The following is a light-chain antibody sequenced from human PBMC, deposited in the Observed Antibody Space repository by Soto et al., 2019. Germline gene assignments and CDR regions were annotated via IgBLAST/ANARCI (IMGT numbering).Light chain of an antibody. CDR3: AAWDDSLNVV. Sequence: QSVLSQPPSASGTPGQRVTISCSGSSSNIGSNTVNWYQQLPGTAPKLLIYSNNQRPSGVPDRFSGSKSGTSASLAISGLQSEDEADYYCAAWDDSLNVVFGGGTQLTLL. CDR2: SNN. V-gene: IGLV1-44*01. J-gene: IGLJ2*01. CDR1: SSNIGSNT.